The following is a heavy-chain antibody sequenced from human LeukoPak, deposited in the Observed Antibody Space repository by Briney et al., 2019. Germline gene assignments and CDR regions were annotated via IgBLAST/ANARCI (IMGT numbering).Heavy chain of an antibody. J-gene: IGHJ6*02. Sequence: GASVKVSCKASEYTFTSYDINWVRQATGQGLEWMGWMNPNSGNTGYAQRFQGRVTMTRNTSISTAYMELSSLRSEDTAVYYCARLRYFDWRYYGMDVWGQGTTVTVSS. D-gene: IGHD3-9*01. CDR3: ARLRYFDWRYYGMDV. V-gene: IGHV1-8*01. CDR1: EYTFTSYD. CDR2: MNPNSGNT.